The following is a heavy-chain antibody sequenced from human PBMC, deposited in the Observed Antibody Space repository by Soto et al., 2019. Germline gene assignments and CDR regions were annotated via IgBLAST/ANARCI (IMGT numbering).Heavy chain of an antibody. Sequence: QVQLVESGGGVVQPGRSLRLSCAASGFTFSSYGMHWVRQAPGKGLEVVAVISYDGSNKYYADSVKGRFTISRDNSKDALDLQMNSLRAEDAAVDYCAKGLAQWLDQGWFAPCGQRTLVTVSS. V-gene: IGHV3-30*18. CDR3: AKGLAQWLDQGWFAP. D-gene: IGHD6-19*01. J-gene: IGHJ5*02. CDR1: GFTFSSYG. CDR2: ISYDGSNK.